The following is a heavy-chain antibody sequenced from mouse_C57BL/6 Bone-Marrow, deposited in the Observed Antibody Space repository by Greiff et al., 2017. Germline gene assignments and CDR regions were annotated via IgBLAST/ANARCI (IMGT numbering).Heavy chain of an antibody. CDR3: ARGKDCWYVDV. J-gene: IGHJ1*03. Sequence: QVQLQQSGAELARPGASVKLSCKASGYTFTSYGISWVKQRTGQGLEWIGEIYPRSGNTYYNEKFKGKATLTADKSSSTAYMELRSLKSEDSAVYVCARGKDCWYVDVWGTGTTVTVSS. CDR2: IYPRSGNT. V-gene: IGHV1-81*01. CDR1: GYTFTSYG.